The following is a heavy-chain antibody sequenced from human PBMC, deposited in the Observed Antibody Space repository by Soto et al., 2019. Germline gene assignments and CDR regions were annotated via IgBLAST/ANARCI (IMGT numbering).Heavy chain of an antibody. CDR1: GGSFSGYY. CDR3: ARRRTSVWFDP. D-gene: IGHD1-1*01. Sequence: SETLSLTCAVYGGSFSGYYWSWIRQPPGKGLEWIGEINHSGSTNYNPSLKSRVTISVDTSKNQFSLKLSSVTAADTAVYYCARRRTSVWFDPWGQGXLVTVSS. J-gene: IGHJ5*02. CDR2: INHSGST. V-gene: IGHV4-34*01.